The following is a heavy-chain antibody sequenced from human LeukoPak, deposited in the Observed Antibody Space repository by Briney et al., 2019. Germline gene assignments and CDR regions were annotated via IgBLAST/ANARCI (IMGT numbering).Heavy chain of an antibody. V-gene: IGHV3-23*01. Sequence: PGGSLRLSCTVSGFTFSNYGMSWVRQAPGKGLEWVSGINGDGDSTYYVDSVKGRFTISRDNSKSTLYLHMNSLRAEDTAVYYCARRDPTTPKFDCWGQGTLVTVSS. D-gene: IGHD1-14*01. CDR2: INGDGDST. J-gene: IGHJ4*02. CDR1: GFTFSNYG. CDR3: ARRDPTTPKFDC.